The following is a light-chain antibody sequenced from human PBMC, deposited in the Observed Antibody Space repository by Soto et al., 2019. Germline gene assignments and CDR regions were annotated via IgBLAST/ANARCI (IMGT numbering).Light chain of an antibody. CDR3: CSYAGSSTYWV. J-gene: IGLJ3*02. CDR1: ISDVGSYDL. CDR2: EGS. V-gene: IGLV2-23*01. Sequence: QSALTQPASVSGSPGQSITISCTGTISDVGSYDLVSWYQQHPGKAPKLMIYEGSKRPSGVSSRFSGSKSGNTASLTISGLQAEDEADYYCCSYAGSSTYWVFGGGTKLTV.